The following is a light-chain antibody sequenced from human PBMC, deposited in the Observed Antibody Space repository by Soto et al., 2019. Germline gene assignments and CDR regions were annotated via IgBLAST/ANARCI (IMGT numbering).Light chain of an antibody. CDR1: SSNIGSHY. Sequence: QSALTQPPSVSAAPGQKVTISCSGSSSNIGSHYVSWYQQFPGTVPKLLIYDNNKRPSEIPDRFSGSKSGTSATLGITGLQTGDEATYYCVAWDTDFVLFGGGTKLTVL. CDR3: VAWDTDFVL. V-gene: IGLV1-51*01. CDR2: DNN. J-gene: IGLJ3*02.